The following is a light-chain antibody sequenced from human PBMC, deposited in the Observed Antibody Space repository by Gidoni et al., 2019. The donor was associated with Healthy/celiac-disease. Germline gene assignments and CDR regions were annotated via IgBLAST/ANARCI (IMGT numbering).Light chain of an antibody. Sequence: QSALPQPASVSGSPGQSITIPCPGTSSDVGSYNLVSWYQQHPGKAPKLMIYEGSKRPSGVSNRFSGSKSGNTASLTISGLQAEDEADYYCCSYAGSSTSFGTGTKVTVL. CDR1: SSDVGSYNL. CDR2: EGS. J-gene: IGLJ1*01. CDR3: CSYAGSSTS. V-gene: IGLV2-23*01.